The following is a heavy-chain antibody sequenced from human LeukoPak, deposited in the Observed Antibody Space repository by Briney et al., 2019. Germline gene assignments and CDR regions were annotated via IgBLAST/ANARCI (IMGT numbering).Heavy chain of an antibody. CDR1: GFTFSSYA. CDR3: SKLGNDNVWGTYRDNWFDP. CDR2: ISGSGSST. D-gene: IGHD3-16*02. V-gene: IGHV3-23*01. Sequence: GGPLRLSCADSGFTFSSYAMSWVRQPPGKGLEWVSGISGSGSSTYYADSVKGRFTISRDNSKNALYLQINSLRAEDTAVYYCSKLGNDNVWGTYRDNWFDPWGQGTLVTVSS. J-gene: IGHJ5*02.